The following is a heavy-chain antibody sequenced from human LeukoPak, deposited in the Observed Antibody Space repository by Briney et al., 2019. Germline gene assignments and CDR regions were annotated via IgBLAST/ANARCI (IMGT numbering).Heavy chain of an antibody. Sequence: SETLSLTCAVYGGSFSGYYWSWIRQPPGKGLEWIGEINHSGSTNYNPSLKNRVTISVDTSKNQFSLKLSSVTAADTAVYYCARPRYCSGGSCKIYDYWGQGTLVTVSS. CDR1: GGSFSGYY. J-gene: IGHJ4*02. V-gene: IGHV4-34*01. CDR2: INHSGST. D-gene: IGHD2-15*01. CDR3: ARPRYCSGGSCKIYDY.